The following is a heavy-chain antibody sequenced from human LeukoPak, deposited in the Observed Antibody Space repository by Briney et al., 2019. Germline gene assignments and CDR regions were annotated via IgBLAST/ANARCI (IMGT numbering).Heavy chain of an antibody. CDR1: GFTFSSYG. V-gene: IGHV4-4*02. CDR2: IYHSGNT. J-gene: IGHJ4*02. D-gene: IGHD6-13*01. CDR3: ASALPFQLVH. Sequence: PGGSLRLSCVASGFTFSSYGMHWVRQPPGKGLEWIGEIYHSGNTNYNPSLKSRVTMSVDKSKNQFSLKLSSVTAADTAVYYCASALPFQLVHWGQGTLVTVSS.